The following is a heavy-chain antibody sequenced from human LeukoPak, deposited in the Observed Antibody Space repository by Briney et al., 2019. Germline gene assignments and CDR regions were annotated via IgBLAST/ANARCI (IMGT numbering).Heavy chain of an antibody. CDR1: GFTFSDYY. CDR2: ISSSGSTI. D-gene: IGHD3-10*01. Sequence: GESLRLSCAASGFTFSDYYMSWIRQAPGKGLEWVSYISSSGSTIYYADSVKGRFTISRDNAKNSLYLQMNSLRAEDTAVYYWAREASYYGSGSYLGYWGQGTVVSVSS. CDR3: AREASYYGSGSYLGY. J-gene: IGHJ4*02. V-gene: IGHV3-11*01.